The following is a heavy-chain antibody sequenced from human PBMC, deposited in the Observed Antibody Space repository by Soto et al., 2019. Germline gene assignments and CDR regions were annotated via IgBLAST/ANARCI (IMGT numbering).Heavy chain of an antibody. CDR2: ISAYNGNT. D-gene: IGHD2-21*02. Sequence: QVQLVQSGAEVKKPGASVKVSCKASGYTFTSNGISWVRQAPGQGLEWMGWISAYNGNTNYAQKLQGRVTMTTDIYTRTTYMELRSLRSDDMAVYYCARDLAYCGGDSYPIDYWGQGTLVTVSS. CDR1: GYTFTSNG. V-gene: IGHV1-18*03. J-gene: IGHJ4*02. CDR3: ARDLAYCGGDSYPIDY.